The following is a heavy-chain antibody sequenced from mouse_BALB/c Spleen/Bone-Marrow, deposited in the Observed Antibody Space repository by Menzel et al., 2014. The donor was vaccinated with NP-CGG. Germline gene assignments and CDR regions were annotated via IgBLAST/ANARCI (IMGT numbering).Heavy chain of an antibody. CDR1: GFSLTSYG. Sequence: VKLVESGPGLVSPSQSLSISCTVSGFSLTSYGVHWVRQPPGKGLEWLGVMWAGGSTDYNSALMSRLSITKDNSKSQLFLKMNSLLTDDTAMYFCARAPLYYGSSIYAMDYWGQGTSVTVSS. V-gene: IGHV2-9*02. D-gene: IGHD1-1*01. CDR2: MWAGGST. J-gene: IGHJ4*01. CDR3: ARAPLYYGSSIYAMDY.